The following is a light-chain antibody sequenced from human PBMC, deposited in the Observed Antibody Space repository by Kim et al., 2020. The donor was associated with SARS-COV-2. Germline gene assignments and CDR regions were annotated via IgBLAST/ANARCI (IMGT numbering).Light chain of an antibody. CDR2: VNSDGSH. Sequence: QLVLTQSPSASASLGASVKLTCTLSSGHSSYAIAWHQQQPEKGPRYLMKVNSDGSHSKGDGIPDRFSGSSSGAECYLTISSLQSEDEADYYCQTWGAGMGVFGGGTKLTVL. CDR1: SGHSSYA. CDR3: QTWGAGMGV. J-gene: IGLJ3*02. V-gene: IGLV4-69*01.